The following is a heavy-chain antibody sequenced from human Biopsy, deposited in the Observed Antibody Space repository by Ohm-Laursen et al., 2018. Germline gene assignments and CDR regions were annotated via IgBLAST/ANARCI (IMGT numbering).Heavy chain of an antibody. CDR3: ARDRPSVPTYAVF. CDR1: GYSLTELS. J-gene: IGHJ4*02. Sequence: ASVKVSCNVSGYSLTELSMHWVRQAPGQGLEWMGGFAPENGRIVYSQKFQGRVTMTEDTSTSTAYMEVWRLRSDDTAVYYCARDRPSVPTYAVFWGQGSLVTVSS. D-gene: IGHD2-2*01. V-gene: IGHV1-24*01. CDR2: FAPENGRI.